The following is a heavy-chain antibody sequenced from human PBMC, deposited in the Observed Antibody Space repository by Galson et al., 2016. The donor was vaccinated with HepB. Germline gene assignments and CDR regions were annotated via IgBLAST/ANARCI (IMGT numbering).Heavy chain of an antibody. Sequence: SLRLSCAASGFIFSGSGMHWVRQAPGKGLEWLAVIWYDGSQKYYIDSVKGRFTISRYNSKNMLYLEMNNLRDEDTAVYYCARDSVYNHFDYWGQGTLFTVSS. J-gene: IGHJ4*02. V-gene: IGHV3-33*01. D-gene: IGHD1-1*01. CDR2: IWYDGSQK. CDR3: ARDSVYNHFDY. CDR1: GFIFSGSG.